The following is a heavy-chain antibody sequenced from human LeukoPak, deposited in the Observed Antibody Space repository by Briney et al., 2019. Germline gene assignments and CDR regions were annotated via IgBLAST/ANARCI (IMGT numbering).Heavy chain of an antibody. J-gene: IGHJ4*02. CDR3: AKDLSYIGFGY. CDR2: IKQDGSEK. D-gene: IGHD2-15*01. Sequence: GGSLRLSCAASGFTFSSYWMNWVRQAPGKGLEWVANIKQDGSEKYYVDSVKGRFTVSRDNAKNSLYLQMNSLRAEDTAVYYCAKDLSYIGFGYWGQGTLVTVSS. V-gene: IGHV3-7*03. CDR1: GFTFSSYW.